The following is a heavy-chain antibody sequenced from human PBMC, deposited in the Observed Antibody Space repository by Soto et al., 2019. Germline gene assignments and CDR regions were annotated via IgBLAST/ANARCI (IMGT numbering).Heavy chain of an antibody. V-gene: IGHV4-39*01. CDR2: IYYSGST. CDR3: ARIQPLNRGYSYGWGFDY. D-gene: IGHD5-18*01. J-gene: IGHJ4*02. Sequence: PSETLSVTCTVSGGSISSSSYYWGWIRQPPGKGLEWIGSIYYSGSTYYNPSLKSRVTISVDTSKNQFSLKLSSVTAADTAVYYCARIQPLNRGYSYGWGFDYWGQGTLVTVSS. CDR1: GGSISSSSYY.